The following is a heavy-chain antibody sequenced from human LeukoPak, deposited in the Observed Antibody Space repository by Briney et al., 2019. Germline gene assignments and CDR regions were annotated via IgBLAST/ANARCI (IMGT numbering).Heavy chain of an antibody. V-gene: IGHV3-23*01. D-gene: IGHD2-2*01. J-gene: IGHJ4*02. CDR1: GFTFSSYA. CDR3: AKSVEDIVVVPAVYFDY. Sequence: PGGSLRLSCAASGFTFSSYAMSWVRQAPGKGLEWVSAISGSGGSTYYADSVKGRFTISRDNSKNTLYLQMNSLRAEDTAVYYCAKSVEDIVVVPAVYFDYWGQGTLATVSS. CDR2: ISGSGGST.